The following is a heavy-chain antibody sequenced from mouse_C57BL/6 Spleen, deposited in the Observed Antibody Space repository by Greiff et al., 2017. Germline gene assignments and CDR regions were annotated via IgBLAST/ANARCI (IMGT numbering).Heavy chain of an antibody. V-gene: IGHV1-85*01. CDR3: ARSAYDYEGAMDY. Sequence: VQLQQSGPELVKPGASVKLSCKASGYTFTSYDINWVKQRPGQGLEWIGWIYPRDGSTKYNEKFKGKATLTVDTSSSTAYMELHRLASEDSAVYFGARSAYDYEGAMDYWGQGTSVTVSS. D-gene: IGHD2-4*01. J-gene: IGHJ4*01. CDR1: GYTFTSYD. CDR2: IYPRDGST.